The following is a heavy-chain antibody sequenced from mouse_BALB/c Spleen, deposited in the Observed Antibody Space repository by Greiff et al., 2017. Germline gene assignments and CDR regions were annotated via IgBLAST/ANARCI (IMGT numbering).Heavy chain of an antibody. V-gene: IGHV1-7*01. CDR2: INPSTGYT. Sequence: QVQLQQSGAELAKPGASVKMSCKASGYTFTSYWMHWVKQRPGQGLEWIGYINPSTGYTEYNQKFKDKATLTADKSSSTAYMQLSSLTSEDSAVYYCARRGLPLYAMDYWGQGTSVTVSS. CDR1: GYTFTSYW. D-gene: IGHD2-4*01. J-gene: IGHJ4*01. CDR3: ARRGLPLYAMDY.